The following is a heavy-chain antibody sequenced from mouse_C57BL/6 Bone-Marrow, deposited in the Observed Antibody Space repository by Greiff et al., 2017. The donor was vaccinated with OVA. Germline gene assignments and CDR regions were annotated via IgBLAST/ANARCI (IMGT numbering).Heavy chain of an antibody. CDR2: FYPRSGNT. V-gene: IGHV1-81*01. CDR1: GYTFTSFG. CDR3: ARREYFDV. Sequence: VQLQESGAELARPGASVKLSCKASGYTFTSFGLSWVKQRPGQGLEGIGEFYPRSGNTYYNEKFKGKATLTADKSSSTAYMELRSLTSEDSAVYFCARREYFDVWGTGTTVTVSS. J-gene: IGHJ1*03.